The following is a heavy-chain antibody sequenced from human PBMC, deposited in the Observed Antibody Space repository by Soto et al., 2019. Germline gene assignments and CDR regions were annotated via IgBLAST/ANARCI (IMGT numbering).Heavy chain of an antibody. Sequence: QVQLVQSGAEVKKPGASVKVSCKASGYTFISYDINWVRQATGQGLEWMGWMNPNTGDTGYAQKFQGTVTMTRNTSINTANLELSSLRSDDTAGYFCARGDGYIFDYWGQGTLVTVSP. J-gene: IGHJ4*02. V-gene: IGHV1-8*01. CDR2: MNPNTGDT. D-gene: IGHD5-12*01. CDR3: ARGDGYIFDY. CDR1: GYTFISYD.